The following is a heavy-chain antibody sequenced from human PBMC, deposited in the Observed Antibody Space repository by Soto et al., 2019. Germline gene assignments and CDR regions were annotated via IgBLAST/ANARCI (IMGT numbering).Heavy chain of an antibody. D-gene: IGHD2-2*01. CDR1: GFTFSNYA. CDR2: ISGSGDST. CDR3: ARDVPSHIVVLPAALDY. J-gene: IGHJ4*02. Sequence: HPGGSLRLSCAASGFTFSNYAMSWVRQAPGKGLEWVSVISGSGDSTYYADSVKGRFTISRDNSKNTLHLQMSSLRAEDTAVYYCARDVPSHIVVLPAALDYWGQGTLVTVSS. V-gene: IGHV3-23*01.